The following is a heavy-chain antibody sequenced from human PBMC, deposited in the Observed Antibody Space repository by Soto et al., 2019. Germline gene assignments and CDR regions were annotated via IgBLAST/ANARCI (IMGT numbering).Heavy chain of an antibody. CDR1: GGTFSSYA. V-gene: IGHV1-69*06. CDR3: ARGKIYDSSGYYFPGPNWFDP. CDR2: IIPIFGTA. D-gene: IGHD3-22*01. J-gene: IGHJ5*02. Sequence: EASVKVSCKASGGTFSSYAISWVRQAPGQRLEWMGGIIPIFGTANYAQKFQGRVTITADKSTSTAYMELSSLRSEDTAVYYCARGKIYDSSGYYFPGPNWFDPWGQGTLVTVSS.